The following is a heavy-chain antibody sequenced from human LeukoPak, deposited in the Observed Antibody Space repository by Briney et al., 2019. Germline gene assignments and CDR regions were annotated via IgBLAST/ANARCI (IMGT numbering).Heavy chain of an antibody. D-gene: IGHD2-2*01. V-gene: IGHV3-23*01. J-gene: IGHJ4*02. CDR3: ARLMPPVDCSRTSCFGFDY. CDR2: VTSSGGNT. CDR1: GFTFSSYA. Sequence: PGGSLRLSCTASGFTFSSYAMSWVRQAPGKGLEWVSAVTSSGGNTYYADSVKGRFTIVRDNSKDTLYLQMNSLRAEDAAVYYCARLMPPVDCSRTSCFGFDYWGQGTLVTVSS.